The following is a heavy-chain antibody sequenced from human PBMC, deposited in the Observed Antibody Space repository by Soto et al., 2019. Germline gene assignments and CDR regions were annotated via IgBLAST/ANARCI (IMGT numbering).Heavy chain of an antibody. Sequence: GGSLRLSCAASGFTFSSYAMSWVRQAPGKGLEWVSAISGSGGSTYYADSVKGRFTISRDNSKNTLYLQMNSLRAEDTAVYYCAKKASSSPTPAQEFDYWGQGTLVTVSS. CDR3: AKKASSSPTPAQEFDY. V-gene: IGHV3-23*01. CDR2: ISGSGGST. J-gene: IGHJ4*02. D-gene: IGHD6-6*01. CDR1: GFTFSSYA.